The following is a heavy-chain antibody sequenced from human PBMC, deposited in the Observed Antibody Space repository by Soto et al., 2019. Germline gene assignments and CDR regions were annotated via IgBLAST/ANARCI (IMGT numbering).Heavy chain of an antibody. V-gene: IGHV3-23*01. CDR3: AGRGEVEVTGFVY. CDR1: GFTFINYG. Sequence: PGGSLRLSCAASGFTFINYGMGWVRQAPGKGLEWVSSISGSSGRSYHADSVRGRITISRDNSKHTLFLQMNNLRAEDTAIYYCAGRGEVEVTGFVYGGQGTMVTVSS. CDR2: ISGSSGRS. D-gene: IGHD3-22*01. J-gene: IGHJ4*02.